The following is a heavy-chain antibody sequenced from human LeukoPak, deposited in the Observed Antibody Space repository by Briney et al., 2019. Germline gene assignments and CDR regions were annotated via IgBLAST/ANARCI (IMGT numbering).Heavy chain of an antibody. CDR2: INAGNGNT. Sequence: ASVNVSCKASGYTFTSYAMHWVRQAPGQRLEWMGWINAGNGNTKYSQKFQGRVTITRDTSASTAYMELSSLRSEDTAVYYCAREEPSYYYYYGMDVWGQGTTVTVSS. V-gene: IGHV1-3*01. CDR3: AREEPSYYYYYGMDV. CDR1: GYTFTSYA. J-gene: IGHJ6*02.